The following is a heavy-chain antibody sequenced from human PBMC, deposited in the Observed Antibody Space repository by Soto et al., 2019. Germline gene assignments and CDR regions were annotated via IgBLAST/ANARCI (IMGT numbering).Heavy chain of an antibody. D-gene: IGHD3-16*01. CDR2: INHSEST. CDR1: GGSFSGYY. J-gene: IGHJ4*02. Sequence: QVQLQQWGAGLLKPSETLSLTCAVYGGSFSGYYWSWIRQPPGKGLEWIGEINHSESTNYNPSLKSRVTISVDTSKNQFSLKLSSVTAADTAVYYCAHSLIWGTFDYWGQGTLVTVSS. V-gene: IGHV4-34*01. CDR3: AHSLIWGTFDY.